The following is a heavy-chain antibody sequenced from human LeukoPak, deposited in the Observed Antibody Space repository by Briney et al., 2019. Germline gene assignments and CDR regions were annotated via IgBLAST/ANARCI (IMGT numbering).Heavy chain of an antibody. CDR1: GYTFTSYY. CDR3: ARAIGVDYDILTGYNY. CDR2: INPSGGST. D-gene: IGHD3-9*01. J-gene: IGHJ4*02. V-gene: IGHV1-46*01. Sequence: ASVKVSCKASGYTFTSYYMHWVRQAPGQGLEWMGIINPSGGSTSYAQKFQGRVTMTRDTSTSTVYMELSSLRSEDTAVYYCARAIGVDYDILTGYNYWGQGTLVTVSS.